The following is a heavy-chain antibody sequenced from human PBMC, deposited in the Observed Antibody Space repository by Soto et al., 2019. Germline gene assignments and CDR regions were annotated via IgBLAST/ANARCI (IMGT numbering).Heavy chain of an antibody. D-gene: IGHD3-10*01. V-gene: IGHV3-73*01. J-gene: IGHJ6*03. CDR3: TRHTTYYYGSGSYYSYYYYMDV. Sequence: GESLKISCAASGFTFSGSAMHWVRQASGKGLEWVGRIRSKANSYATAYAASVKGRFTISRDDSKNMAYLQMNSLKTEDTAVYYCTRHTTYYYGSGSYYSYYYYMDVWGKGTTVTVSS. CDR2: IRSKANSYAT. CDR1: GFTFSGSA.